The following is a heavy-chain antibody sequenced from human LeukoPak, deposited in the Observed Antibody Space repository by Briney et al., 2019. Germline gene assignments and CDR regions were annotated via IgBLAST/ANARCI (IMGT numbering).Heavy chain of an antibody. V-gene: IGHV3-33*01. CDR1: GFTFSSYG. D-gene: IGHD3-10*01. CDR2: IWYDGSNK. Sequence: PGGSLRLSCAASGFTFSSYGMHWVRQAPGKGLEWVAVIWYDGSNKYYADSVKGRLTISRDNSKNTLYLQMNSLRAEDTAVYYCARDPITMVRGYFDYWGQGTLVTVSS. CDR3: ARDPITMVRGYFDY. J-gene: IGHJ4*02.